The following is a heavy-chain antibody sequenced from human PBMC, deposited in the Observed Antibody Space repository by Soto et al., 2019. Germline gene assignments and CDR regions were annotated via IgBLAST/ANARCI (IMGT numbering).Heavy chain of an antibody. CDR3: ARYLGAIAARPQSHYYYMDV. D-gene: IGHD6-6*01. V-gene: IGHV4-4*02. CDR1: SGSISSSNW. J-gene: IGHJ6*03. Sequence: SETLSLTCAVSSGSISSSNWWSWVRQPPGKGLEWIGEIYHSGSTNYNPSLKSRVTISVDKSKNQFSLKLSSVTAADTAVYYCARYLGAIAARPQSHYYYMDVWGKGTTVTVSS. CDR2: IYHSGST.